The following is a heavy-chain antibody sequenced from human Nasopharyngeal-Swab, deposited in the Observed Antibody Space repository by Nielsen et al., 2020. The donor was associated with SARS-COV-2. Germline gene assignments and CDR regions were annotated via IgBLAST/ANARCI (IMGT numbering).Heavy chain of an antibody. Sequence: SLKISCSASGFTFDDSAMHWVRQPPGRGLEWVSSITWNSDRVYADSVKGRFTISRDNAKNSLYLQMNSLRDEDTAVYYCASVRIFGVVMNDYWGQGTLVTVSS. CDR1: GFTFDDSA. J-gene: IGHJ4*02. D-gene: IGHD3-3*02. V-gene: IGHV3-9*01. CDR2: ITWNSDR. CDR3: ASVRIFGVVMNDY.